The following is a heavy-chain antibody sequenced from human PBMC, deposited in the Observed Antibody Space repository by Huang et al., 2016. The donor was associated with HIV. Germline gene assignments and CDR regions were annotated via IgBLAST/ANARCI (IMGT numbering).Heavy chain of an antibody. Sequence: EVHLVQSGAEVKEPGESLKISCQASGYNFDSYWIGWVRQMPGKGLEWRGVIYPGDSGTGYDPSGQGQVTISADQSINTAYLQWSSLKASDTAIYFCARQGLWLPPTDPFDYWGQGTPVTVSA. J-gene: IGHJ4*02. CDR3: ARQGLWLPPTDPFDY. D-gene: IGHD3-10*01. CDR2: IYPGDSGT. CDR1: GYNFDSYW. V-gene: IGHV5-51*01.